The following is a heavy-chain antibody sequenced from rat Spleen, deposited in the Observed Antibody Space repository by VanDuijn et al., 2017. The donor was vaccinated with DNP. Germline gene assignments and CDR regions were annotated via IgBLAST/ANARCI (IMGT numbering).Heavy chain of an antibody. CDR1: GFIFSNYW. CDR3: ERRGTEGMN. V-gene: IGHV5-31*01. D-gene: IGHD1-11*01. Sequence: EVQLVESGGGPVQPGRSLKLSCVASGFIFSNYWMTWIRQAPGKGLEWVASISNTGDNTYYSDSVKGRFTISRDNAKSTLYLQMNSLRSEDTATYYCERRGTEGMNWGQGVMVTVSS. CDR2: ISNTGDNT. J-gene: IGHJ2*01.